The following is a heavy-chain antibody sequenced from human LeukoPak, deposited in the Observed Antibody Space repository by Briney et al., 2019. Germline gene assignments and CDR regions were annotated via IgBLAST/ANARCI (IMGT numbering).Heavy chain of an antibody. CDR3: AKDSTVTSYYQYYGMDV. Sequence: GGSLRLSCAASGFPFSTYAVSWVRQAPGKGLEWVSGISSRSGSTYYADSVKGRFNISRDSSKNTLYLQMNSLRAEDTAVYYCAKDSTVTSYYQYYGMDVWGHGTTVTVSS. D-gene: IGHD4-17*01. V-gene: IGHV3-23*01. CDR2: ISSRSGST. J-gene: IGHJ6*02. CDR1: GFPFSTYA.